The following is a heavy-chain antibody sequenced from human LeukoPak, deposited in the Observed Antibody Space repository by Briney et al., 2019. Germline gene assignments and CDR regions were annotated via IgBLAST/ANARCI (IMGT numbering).Heavy chain of an antibody. V-gene: IGHV1-46*01. Sequence: ASVKVSCKASGYTFTSYYMHWVRQAPGQGLEWMGIINPSGGSTRYAQKLQGRVTMTTDTSTSTAYMELRSLRSDDTAVYYCARDHYYDSSGYYYSWGQGTLVTVSA. J-gene: IGHJ4*02. CDR1: GYTFTSYY. CDR2: INPSGGST. D-gene: IGHD3-22*01. CDR3: ARDHYYDSSGYYYS.